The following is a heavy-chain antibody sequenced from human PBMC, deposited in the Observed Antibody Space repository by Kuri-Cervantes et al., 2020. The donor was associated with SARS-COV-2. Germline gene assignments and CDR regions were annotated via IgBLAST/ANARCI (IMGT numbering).Heavy chain of an antibody. Sequence: LRLSCTVSGGSISSGDYYWSWIRQPPGKGLEWIGYIYYSGSTYYNPSLKSRVTISVDTSKNQFSLKLSSVTAADTAVYYCALYDSSGYYAQVFGYWGQGTLVTVSS. D-gene: IGHD3-22*01. J-gene: IGHJ4*02. CDR1: GGSISSGDYY. CDR2: IYYSGST. V-gene: IGHV4-30-4*08. CDR3: ALYDSSGYYAQVFGY.